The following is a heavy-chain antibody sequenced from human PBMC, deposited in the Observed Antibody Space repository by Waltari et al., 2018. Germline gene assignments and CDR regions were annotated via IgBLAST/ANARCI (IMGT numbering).Heavy chain of an antibody. CDR3: ALSRYGLASPKFDP. Sequence: QVQVQQWGAGLVKPSETLSLTRAVYGGSFSGYYWSCLRQPPGKALEWIGEIDHSGVTNYNPSLTSRATISVDTSRNQLSLKLTSVTAADTAIYYCALSRYGLASPKFDPWGQGTLVTVSS. D-gene: IGHD4-17*01. CDR1: GGSFSGYY. J-gene: IGHJ5*02. V-gene: IGHV4-34*02. CDR2: IDHSGVT.